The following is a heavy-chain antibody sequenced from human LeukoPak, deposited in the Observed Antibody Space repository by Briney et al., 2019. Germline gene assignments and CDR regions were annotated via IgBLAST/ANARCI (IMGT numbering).Heavy chain of an antibody. CDR3: AKGVLRSGSSSWYGSAFDI. J-gene: IGHJ3*02. CDR2: ISGSGGST. Sequence: GGSLRLSCAAFGFTFSSYAMSWVRQAPGKGLEWVSAISGSGGSTYYADSVKGRFTISRDNSKNTLYLQMNSLRAEDTAVYYCAKGVLRSGSSSWYGSAFDIWGQGTMVTVSS. CDR1: GFTFSSYA. D-gene: IGHD6-13*01. V-gene: IGHV3-23*01.